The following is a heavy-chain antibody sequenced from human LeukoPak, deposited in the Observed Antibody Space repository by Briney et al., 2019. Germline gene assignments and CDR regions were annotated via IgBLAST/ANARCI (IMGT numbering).Heavy chain of an antibody. CDR3: ARPGDGFDY. CDR1: GFSFSNYW. J-gene: IGHJ4*02. D-gene: IGHD3-10*01. Sequence: PGGSLRLSCAASGFSFSNYWMHWVRQAPGKGMEWVSRVKTDRSITSYADSVRGRFIISRDNAKNTLYLQMNSLRAEDTAVYYCARPGDGFDYGGQGTRVTVSS. V-gene: IGHV3-74*01. CDR2: VKTDRSIT.